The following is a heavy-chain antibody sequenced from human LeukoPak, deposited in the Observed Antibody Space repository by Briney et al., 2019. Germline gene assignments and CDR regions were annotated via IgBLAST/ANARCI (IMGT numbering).Heavy chain of an antibody. CDR2: IKQDGSEK. CDR3: ARDRRCSSTSCYYFDY. Sequence: GGSLRLSCAASGFTFSSYGMHWVRQAPGKGLEWVANIKQDGSEKYYVDSVKGRFTISRDNAKNSLYLQMNSLRAEDTAVYYCARDRRCSSTSCYYFDYWGQGTLVTVSS. CDR1: GFTFSSYG. V-gene: IGHV3-7*04. D-gene: IGHD2-2*01. J-gene: IGHJ4*02.